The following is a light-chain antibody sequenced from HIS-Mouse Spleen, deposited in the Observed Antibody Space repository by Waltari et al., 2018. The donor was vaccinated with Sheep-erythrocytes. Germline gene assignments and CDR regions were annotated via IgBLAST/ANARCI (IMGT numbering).Light chain of an antibody. CDR1: KLGDNY. Sequence: SYELTQPPSVSVSPGQTASITCSGDKLGDNYACWYQQKPGHAPVLVIYQDSKRPSGFRGRFSGSNSGNTATLTISGTQARDGADYYCQAWDSSSWVFGGGTKLTVL. J-gene: IGLJ3*02. V-gene: IGLV3-1*01. CDR2: QDS. CDR3: QAWDSSSWV.